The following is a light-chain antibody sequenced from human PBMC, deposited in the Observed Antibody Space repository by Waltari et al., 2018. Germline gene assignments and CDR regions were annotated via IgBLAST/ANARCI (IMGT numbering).Light chain of an antibody. Sequence: QTVVTQEPSLSVSPGGTVTLTCALSSGSVSCTSYVSWYQQTPGQAPRTLVFKTNTRSSGVPDRFSGSSLGNKAALTITGAQADDESDYYCLVYMGSGIWVFGGGTKLTVL. CDR1: SGSVSCTSY. V-gene: IGLV8-61*01. CDR2: KTN. J-gene: IGLJ3*02. CDR3: LVYMGSGIWV.